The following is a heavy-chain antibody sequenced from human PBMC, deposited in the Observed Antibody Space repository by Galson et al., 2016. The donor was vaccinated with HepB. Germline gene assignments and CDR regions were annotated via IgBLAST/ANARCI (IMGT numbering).Heavy chain of an antibody. CDR2: SRHKRYSYST. CDR3: VGVRGGTDGYNSYDS. J-gene: IGHJ4*02. Sequence: SLRLSCAASGFTFSDHYIDWVRQAPGKGLEWIGRSRHKRYSYSTEYAASVKGRFSVSRDASKDSLYLQMSSLETDDTAVYYCVGVRGGTDGYNSYDSWGQGTLVTVSS. CDR1: GFTFSDHY. D-gene: IGHD5-24*01. V-gene: IGHV3-72*01.